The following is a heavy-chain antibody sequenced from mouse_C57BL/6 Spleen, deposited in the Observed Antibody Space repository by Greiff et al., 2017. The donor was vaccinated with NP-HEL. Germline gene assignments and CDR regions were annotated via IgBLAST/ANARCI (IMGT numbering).Heavy chain of an antibody. CDR1: GYTFTSYW. D-gene: IGHD3-2*02. V-gene: IGHV1-50*01. Sequence: QVQLQQSGAELVKPGASVKLSCKASGYTFTSYWMQWVKQRPGQGLEWIGEIDPSDSYTNYNQKFKGKATLTVDTSSSTAYMQLSSLTSEDSAVYYCARVAQGYYFDYWGQGTTLTVSS. CDR2: IDPSDSYT. J-gene: IGHJ2*01. CDR3: ARVAQGYYFDY.